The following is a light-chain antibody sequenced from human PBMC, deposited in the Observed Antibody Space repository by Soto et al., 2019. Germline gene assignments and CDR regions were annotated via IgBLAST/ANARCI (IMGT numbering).Light chain of an antibody. CDR1: QSLVYGGGNTY. CDR3: MQTTPLPYT. CDR2: KVS. V-gene: IGKV2-30*01. Sequence: DVVMTQSPLSLPVTLGQPASISCRSSQSLVYGGGNTYLNWFQQRPGQSPRRLIYKVSDRDSGVPDRFSGSGSGTDFTLNISRVESEDVVVYFCMQTTPLPYTFGQGTKLEIK. J-gene: IGKJ2*01.